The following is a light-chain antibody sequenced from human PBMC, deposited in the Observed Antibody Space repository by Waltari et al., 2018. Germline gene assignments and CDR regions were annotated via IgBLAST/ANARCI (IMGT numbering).Light chain of an antibody. CDR2: ASS. J-gene: IGKJ4*01. V-gene: IGKV1-39*01. Sequence: DVQMTQSPSSLSASLGDRVTLTCRAGQSISSYLNWYQQKPGMAPKRLIYASSTLQTGVPSRFSGCGSGTDFTLTISRLQPEDFATYYCQQSFTTPLTFGGGTKVEIK. CDR1: QSISSY. CDR3: QQSFTTPLT.